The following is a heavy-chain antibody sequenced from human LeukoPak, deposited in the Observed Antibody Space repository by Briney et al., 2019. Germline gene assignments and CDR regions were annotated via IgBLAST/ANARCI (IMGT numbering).Heavy chain of an antibody. Sequence: GGSLRLSCAASGFTFRSFSMNWVRQAPGKGLEWVSATDSSTTRIYYANSVRGRFTISRDNAKNSLDLQMNSLRVEDTAVYYCARDPRNVGLAPWGQGTLVTVSS. CDR3: ARDPRNVGLAP. CDR1: GFTFRSFS. J-gene: IGHJ5*02. D-gene: IGHD2-15*01. V-gene: IGHV3-21*01. CDR2: TDSSTTRI.